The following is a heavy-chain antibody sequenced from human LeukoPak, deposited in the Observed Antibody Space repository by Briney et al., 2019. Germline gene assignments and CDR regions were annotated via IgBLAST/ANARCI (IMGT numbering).Heavy chain of an antibody. Sequence: SGTLSLTCTVSGGSISSYYWSWIRQPAGKGLEWIGHIYTSGSTNYNPSLKSRVTMSVDRSKNQFSLKLSSVTAADTAVYYCARVEDSECWFDPWGQGTLVPVSS. D-gene: IGHD2/OR15-2a*01. J-gene: IGHJ5*02. CDR3: ARVEDSECWFDP. CDR2: IYTSGST. V-gene: IGHV4-4*07. CDR1: GGSISSYY.